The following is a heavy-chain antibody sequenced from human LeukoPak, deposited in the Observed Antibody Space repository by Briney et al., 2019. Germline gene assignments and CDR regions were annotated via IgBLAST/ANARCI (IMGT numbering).Heavy chain of an antibody. CDR1: GGSISSGGYY. V-gene: IGHV4-39*01. D-gene: IGHD2-2*01. J-gene: IGHJ5*02. CDR2: IYYSGST. CDR3: ARIIVWKFDP. Sequence: SETLSLTCTVSGGSISSGGYYWGWIRQPPGKGLEWIGSIYYSGSTYYNPSLKSRVTISVDTSKNQFSLKLSSVTAADTAVYYCARIIVWKFDPWGQGTLVTVSS.